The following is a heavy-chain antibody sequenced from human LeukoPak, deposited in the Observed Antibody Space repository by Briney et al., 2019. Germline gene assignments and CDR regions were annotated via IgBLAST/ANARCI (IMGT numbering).Heavy chain of an antibody. Sequence: GGSLSLSCAASGFTFSSYAMSWVRQAPGKGLEWVSAISGSGGSTYYADSVKGRFTISRDNSKNTLYLQMNSLRAEDTAVYYCAKARGTYFYDSSGYYPFDYWGQGTLVTVSS. CDR2: ISGSGGST. J-gene: IGHJ4*02. D-gene: IGHD3-22*01. V-gene: IGHV3-23*01. CDR3: AKARGTYFYDSSGYYPFDY. CDR1: GFTFSSYA.